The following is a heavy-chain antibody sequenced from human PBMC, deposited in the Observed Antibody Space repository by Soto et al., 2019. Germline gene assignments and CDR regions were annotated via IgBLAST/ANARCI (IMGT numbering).Heavy chain of an antibody. Sequence: PGGSLRLSCAASGFTVSSYWMHWVRQAPGKGLVWVSRIKSDGSSTSYADSVKGRFTISRDTAKNTLYLQMNNLRAEDTAFYFCARATQSYYDTSGYYSYVHWGHGA. CDR1: GFTVSSYW. V-gene: IGHV3-74*01. D-gene: IGHD3-22*01. CDR2: IKSDGSST. J-gene: IGHJ4*01. CDR3: ARATQSYYDTSGYYSYVH.